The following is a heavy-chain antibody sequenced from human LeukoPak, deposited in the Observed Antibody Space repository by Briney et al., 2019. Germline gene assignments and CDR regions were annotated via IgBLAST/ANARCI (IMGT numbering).Heavy chain of an antibody. V-gene: IGHV3-33*01. J-gene: IGHJ5*02. CDR1: GFTFSSYG. Sequence: GGSLRLSCAASGFTFSSYGMHWVRQAPGKGLEWVAVIWYDGSNKYYADSVKGRFTISRDNSKNTLYLQMNSPRVEDTAVYYCARASGVQWLVPPWFDPWGQGTLVTVSS. CDR2: IWYDGSNK. D-gene: IGHD6-19*01. CDR3: ARASGVQWLVPPWFDP.